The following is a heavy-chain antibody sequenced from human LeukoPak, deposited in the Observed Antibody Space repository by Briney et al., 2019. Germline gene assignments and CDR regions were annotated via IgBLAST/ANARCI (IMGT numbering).Heavy chain of an antibody. V-gene: IGHV3-33*01. J-gene: IGHJ4*02. CDR3: ARGPEMIVISDY. D-gene: IGHD3-22*01. Sequence: GGSLRLSCAASGFTFSSYGMHGARQAPGKGLEGVAVIWYDGSNKYYVDSVKGQFTISRDNSKNTLYLQMNSLRAEDTAVYYCARGPEMIVISDYWGQGTLVTVSS. CDR2: IWYDGSNK. CDR1: GFTFSSYG.